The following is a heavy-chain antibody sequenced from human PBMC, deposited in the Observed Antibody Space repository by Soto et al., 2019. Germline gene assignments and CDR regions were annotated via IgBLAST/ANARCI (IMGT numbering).Heavy chain of an antibody. V-gene: IGHV1-8*01. J-gene: IGHJ5*02. CDR3: ARRGDFWSSYYTRWFDP. CDR2: MNPNSGNT. CDR1: GYTFTSYD. D-gene: IGHD3-3*01. Sequence: QVQLVQSGAEVKKPGASVKVSCKASGYTFTSYDINWVRQATGQGLEWMGWMNPNSGNTGYAQKFQGRVTMTRNTSISTAFMELSSLRSEDTAVYYCARRGDFWSSYYTRWFDPWGQGTLVTVSS.